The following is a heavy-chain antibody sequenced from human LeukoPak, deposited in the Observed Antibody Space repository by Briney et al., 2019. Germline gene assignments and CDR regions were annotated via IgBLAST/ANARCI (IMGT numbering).Heavy chain of an antibody. J-gene: IGHJ4*01. V-gene: IGHV4-59*01. CDR3: ARVVEMATTLIDY. D-gene: IGHD5-24*01. CDR2: IYYSGST. Sequence: SETLSLTCTVSGGSISSYYWSWIRQPPGKGLEWIGYIYYSGSTNYNPSLRSRVTISVDTSKNQFFLKLSSVTAADAAVYYCARVVEMATTLIDYWGQGTLVTVSS. CDR1: GGSISSYY.